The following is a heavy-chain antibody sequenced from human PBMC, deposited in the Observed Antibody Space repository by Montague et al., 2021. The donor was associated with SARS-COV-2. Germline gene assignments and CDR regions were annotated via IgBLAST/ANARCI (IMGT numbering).Heavy chain of an antibody. J-gene: IGHJ4*02. Sequence: SETLSLTCTVSGGSISSFYWSWFRQPPGKGLEWIGYISDSGGTNYNPSPTSRATMSVDTSKNQFSLKVNSVTAADTAVYYCARHYSATLPAVYWGQGTLVTVSS. CDR2: ISDSGGT. V-gene: IGHV4-59*08. D-gene: IGHD2-15*01. CDR3: ARHYSATLPAVY. CDR1: GGSISSFY.